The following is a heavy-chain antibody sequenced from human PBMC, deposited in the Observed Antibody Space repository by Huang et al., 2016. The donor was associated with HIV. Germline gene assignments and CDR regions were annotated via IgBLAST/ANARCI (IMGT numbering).Heavy chain of an antibody. Sequence: QLQLQESGPGLVKPSETLSLTCTVSGGSIGSSGYYWGWIRQPPGKGLQWIANIFDSGSTYYNPSLKSRVTISVDTSKNNFSLRLSSVTAADTAVYYCARLAYCAGDCYSGHYYFDYWGQGTLVTVSS. J-gene: IGHJ4*02. CDR1: GGSIGSSGYY. D-gene: IGHD2-21*02. CDR3: ARLAYCAGDCYSGHYYFDY. CDR2: IFDSGST. V-gene: IGHV4-39*02.